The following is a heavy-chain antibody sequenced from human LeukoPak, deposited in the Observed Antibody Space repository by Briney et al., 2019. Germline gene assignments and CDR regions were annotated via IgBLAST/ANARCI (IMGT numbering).Heavy chain of an antibody. CDR1: GGSISSYY. CDR2: IYYSGST. D-gene: IGHD4-17*01. Sequence: KPSETLSLTCTVSGGSISSYYWSWIRQPPGKGPEWIGYIYYSGSTNYNPSLKSRVTISVDTSKNQFSLKLSSVTAADTAVYYCARALNDYGDYMVRWFDPWGQGTLVTVSS. J-gene: IGHJ5*02. CDR3: ARALNDYGDYMVRWFDP. V-gene: IGHV4-59*01.